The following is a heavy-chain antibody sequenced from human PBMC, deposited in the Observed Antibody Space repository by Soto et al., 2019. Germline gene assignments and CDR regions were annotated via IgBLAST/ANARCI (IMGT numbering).Heavy chain of an antibody. CDR1: GGSFSGYY. V-gene: IGHV4-34*01. J-gene: IGHJ4*02. Sequence: QVQLQQWGAGLLKPSETLSLTCAVYGGSFSGYYWTWNRQPPGTGLEWIGEINHNGSTNYNPSLKSRVTISVDTSKNQFSLKLTSVTAADTAVYYCARDKITGLFDYWGQGTLVTVSS. CDR2: INHNGST. D-gene: IGHD2-8*02. CDR3: ARDKITGLFDY.